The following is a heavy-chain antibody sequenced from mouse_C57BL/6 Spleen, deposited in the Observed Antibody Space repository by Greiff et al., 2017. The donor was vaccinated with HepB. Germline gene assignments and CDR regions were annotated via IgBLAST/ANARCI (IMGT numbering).Heavy chain of an antibody. CDR1: GYSITSGYY. D-gene: IGHD2-4*01. V-gene: IGHV3-6*01. J-gene: IGHJ2*01. CDR2: ISYDGSN. Sequence: EVQLQESGPGLVKPSQSLSLTCSVTGYSITSGYYWNWIRQFPGNKLEWMGYISYDGSNNYNPSLKNRISITRDTSKNQFFLKLNSVTTEDTATYYCARDWYDYDFDYWGQGTTLTVSS. CDR3: ARDWYDYDFDY.